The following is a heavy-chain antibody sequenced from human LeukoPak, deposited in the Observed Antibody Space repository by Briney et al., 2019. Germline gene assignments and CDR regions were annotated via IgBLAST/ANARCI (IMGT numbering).Heavy chain of an antibody. D-gene: IGHD3-22*01. CDR2: IYYSGST. J-gene: IGHJ4*02. V-gene: IGHV4-59*01. CDR1: GGSISSYY. CDR3: ARLNYYDSSGYFNPTISPPYFGY. Sequence: PSETLSLTCTVSGGSISSYYWSWIRQPPGKGLEWIGYIYYSGSTNYNPSLKSRVTISVDTSKNQFSLKLSSVTAADTAVYYCARLNYYDSSGYFNPTISPPYFGYWGQGTLVTVSS.